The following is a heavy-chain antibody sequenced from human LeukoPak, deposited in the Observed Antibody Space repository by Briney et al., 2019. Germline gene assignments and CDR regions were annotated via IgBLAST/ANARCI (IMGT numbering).Heavy chain of an antibody. V-gene: IGHV3-21*01. CDR1: GFTFSSYS. Sequence: GGSLRLSCAASGFTFSSYSMNWVRQAPGKGLEWVSSISSSSSYIYYADSVKGRFTISRDNARNSLYLQMNSLRAEDTAVYYCAELGITMIGGVWGKGTTVTISS. J-gene: IGHJ6*04. D-gene: IGHD3-10*02. CDR3: AELGITMIGGV. CDR2: ISSSSSYI.